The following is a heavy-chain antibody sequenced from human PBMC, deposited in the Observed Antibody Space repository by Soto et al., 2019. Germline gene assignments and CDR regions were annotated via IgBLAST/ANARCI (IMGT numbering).Heavy chain of an antibody. CDR2: IHYSGST. CDR3: ARPHGGSSGWDNWFDP. CDR1: GGSISSYY. Sequence: PSETLSLTCTASGGSISSYYWSWIRQPPGKGLEWIGYIHYSGSTNYNPSLKSRVTISVDTSKNQFSLKLNSVTAADTAVYYCARPHGGSSGWDNWFDPWGQGTLVTVSS. J-gene: IGHJ5*02. V-gene: IGHV4-59*01. D-gene: IGHD6-25*01.